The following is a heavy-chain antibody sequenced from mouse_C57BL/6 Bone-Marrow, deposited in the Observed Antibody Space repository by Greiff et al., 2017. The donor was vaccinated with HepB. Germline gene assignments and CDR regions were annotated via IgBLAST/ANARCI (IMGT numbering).Heavy chain of an antibody. CDR1: GYTFTSYW. Sequence: QVQLQQPGAELVRPGSSVKLSCKASGYTFTSYWMDWVKQRPGQGLEWIGNIYPSDSETHYNQKFKDKATLTVDKSSSTAYMQLSSLTSEDSAVYYCARSRWGIMDYWGQGTSVTVSS. CDR2: IYPSDSET. J-gene: IGHJ4*01. CDR3: ARSRWGIMDY. V-gene: IGHV1-61*01. D-gene: IGHD2-3*01.